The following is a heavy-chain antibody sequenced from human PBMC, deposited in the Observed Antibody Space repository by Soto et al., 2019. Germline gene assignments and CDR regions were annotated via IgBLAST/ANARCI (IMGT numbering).Heavy chain of an antibody. CDR2: IYYSGST. CDR3: AGLRYDLYYYYGMDV. Sequence: QVQLQESGPGLVKPSQTLSLTRTVSGGSISSGDYYWSWIRQPPGKGLEWIGYIYYSGSTYYNPSLKSRVTISVDTSKNQFSLKLSSVTAADTAVYYCAGLRYDLYYYYGMDVWGQGTTVTVSS. J-gene: IGHJ6*02. CDR1: GGSISSGDYY. D-gene: IGHD3-9*01. V-gene: IGHV4-30-4*01.